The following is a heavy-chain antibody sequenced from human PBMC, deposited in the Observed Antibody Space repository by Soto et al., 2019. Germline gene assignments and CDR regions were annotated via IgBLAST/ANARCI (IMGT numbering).Heavy chain of an antibody. J-gene: IGHJ4*02. Sequence: SETLSLTCTVSGGSISSYYWSWTRQPPGKGLEWIGYIYYSGSTNYNPSLKSRVTISVDTSKNQFSLKLSSVTAADTAVYYCARPANYYDSSGYRYWGQGTLVTVSS. CDR1: GGSISSYY. V-gene: IGHV4-59*01. CDR2: IYYSGST. D-gene: IGHD3-22*01. CDR3: ARPANYYDSSGYRY.